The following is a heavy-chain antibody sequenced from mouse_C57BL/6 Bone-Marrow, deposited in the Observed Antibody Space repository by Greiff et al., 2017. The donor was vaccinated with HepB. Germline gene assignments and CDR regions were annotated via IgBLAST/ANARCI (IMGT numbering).Heavy chain of an antibody. CDR2: IYPRSGNT. CDR1: GYTFTSYG. CDR3: ARRGYGNAMDY. D-gene: IGHD1-1*02. V-gene: IGHV1-81*01. Sequence: VKLQESGAELARPGASVKLSCKASGYTFTSYGISWVKQRTGQGLEWIGEIYPRSGNTYYNEKFKGKATLTADKSSSTAYMELRSLTSEDSAVYFCARRGYGNAMDYWGQGTSVTVSS. J-gene: IGHJ4*01.